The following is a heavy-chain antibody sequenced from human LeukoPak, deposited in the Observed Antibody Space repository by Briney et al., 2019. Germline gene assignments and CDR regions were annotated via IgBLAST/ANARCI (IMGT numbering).Heavy chain of an antibody. J-gene: IGHJ3*02. CDR2: IIPIFGTA. Sequence: GASVKVSCKASGGTFSSYAISWVRQAPGQGLEWMGGIIPIFGTANYAQKFQGRVTITADKSTSTAYMELSSLRSEDTAVYYCARDGDTAMVDDAFDIWGQGTMVTVSS. V-gene: IGHV1-69*06. CDR3: ARDGDTAMVDDAFDI. D-gene: IGHD5-18*01. CDR1: GGTFSSYA.